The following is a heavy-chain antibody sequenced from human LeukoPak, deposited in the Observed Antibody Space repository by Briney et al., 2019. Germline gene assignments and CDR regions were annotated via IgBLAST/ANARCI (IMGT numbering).Heavy chain of an antibody. J-gene: IGHJ3*02. CDR3: ARAQGYSSGWSVSAFDI. V-gene: IGHV3-21*01. CDR2: ISSSSSYI. Sequence: GGSLRLSCAASGFTFSSFTMNWVRQAPGKGLEWVSSISSSSSYIYYADSVKGRFTISRDNAKNSLCLQMNSLRAEDTAVYYCARAQGYSSGWSVSAFDIWGQGTMVTVSS. CDR1: GFTFSSFT. D-gene: IGHD6-19*01.